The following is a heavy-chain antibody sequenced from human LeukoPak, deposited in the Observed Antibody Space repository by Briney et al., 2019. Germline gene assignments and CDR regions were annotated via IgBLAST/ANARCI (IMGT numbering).Heavy chain of an antibody. V-gene: IGHV3-30-3*01. D-gene: IGHD2-2*01. CDR2: ISYDGSNK. CDR1: GFTFSSYA. Sequence: GRSLRLSCAASGFTFSSYAMHWVRQTPGKGLEWVAVISYDGSNKYYADTVKGRFTISRDNSKNTQYLQMNSLRPEDTAVYYCARLYCSSTSCHAGFDYWGQGTLVTVSS. J-gene: IGHJ4*02. CDR3: ARLYCSSTSCHAGFDY.